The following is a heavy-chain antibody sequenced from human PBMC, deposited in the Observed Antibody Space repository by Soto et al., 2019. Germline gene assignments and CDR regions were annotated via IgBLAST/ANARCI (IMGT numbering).Heavy chain of an antibody. CDR3: ARDRVAGYFDY. CDR1: GFTFSTFG. V-gene: IGHV3-33*01. CDR2: IWVDGSNK. Sequence: QVQLVESGGGVVQPGRSLRLSCAASGFTFSTFGMHWVRQAPGKGLEWVALIWVDGSNKNYAESVKGRFTISRDNSKNTLYLQMNSVRAEDMAVYYCARDRVAGYFDYWGQGTLVTVSS. J-gene: IGHJ4*02.